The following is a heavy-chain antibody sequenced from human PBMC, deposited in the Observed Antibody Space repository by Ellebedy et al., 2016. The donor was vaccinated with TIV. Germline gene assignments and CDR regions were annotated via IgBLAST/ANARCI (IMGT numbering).Heavy chain of an antibody. V-gene: IGHV3-9*01. CDR1: GFTFDDYA. Sequence: GGSLRLXXAASGFTFDDYAMHWVRQAPGKGLEWVSGISWNSGSIGYADSVKGRFTISRDNAKNSLYLQMNSLRAEDTALYYCAKDSSSSGDYFDYWGQGTLVTVSS. CDR2: ISWNSGSI. D-gene: IGHD6-6*01. J-gene: IGHJ4*02. CDR3: AKDSSSSGDYFDY.